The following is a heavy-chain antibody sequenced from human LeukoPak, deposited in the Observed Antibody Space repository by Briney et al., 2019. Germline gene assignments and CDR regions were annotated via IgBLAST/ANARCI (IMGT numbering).Heavy chain of an antibody. CDR1: GYTFTGYY. CDR3: ARGRTRASSSGWFDP. V-gene: IGHV1-2*06. D-gene: IGHD6-6*01. J-gene: IGHJ5*02. Sequence: ASVKVSCKASGYTFTGYYMHWVRQAPGRGLEWMGRINPNSGGTNYAQKFQGRVTMTRDTSISTAYMELSRLRSDDTAVYYCARGRTRASSSGWFDPWGQGTLVTVST. CDR2: INPNSGGT.